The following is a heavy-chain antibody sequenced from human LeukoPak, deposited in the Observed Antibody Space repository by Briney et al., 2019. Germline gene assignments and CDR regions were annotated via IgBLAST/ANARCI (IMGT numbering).Heavy chain of an antibody. CDR3: VRDRELNY. CDR1: GGSISIYY. Sequence: SETLSLTCTVSGGSISIYYWSWIRQPPVKGLEWLGYTYNSGSTLYNPSLKSRVTISVDTSRNEFSLRLTSVTAADAAVYYCVRDRELNYWGQGTLVTVSS. V-gene: IGHV4-59*01. D-gene: IGHD3-10*01. CDR2: TYNSGST. J-gene: IGHJ4*02.